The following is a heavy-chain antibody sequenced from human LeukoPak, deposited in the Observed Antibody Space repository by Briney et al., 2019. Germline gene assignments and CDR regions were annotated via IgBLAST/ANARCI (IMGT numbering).Heavy chain of an antibody. CDR1: VFTFRTYA. V-gene: IGHV3-23*01. CDR2: ISGSGGST. Sequence: GGTLRLSCAASVFTFRTYAMSGVRQARGRGWEGVSAISGSGGSTYYADSLRGGFTVSRDNSKNTLYLQMNSLRAEDTAVYYCAKDVRPAQNYFDYWGQGTLVTVSS. CDR3: AKDVRPAQNYFDY. J-gene: IGHJ4*02.